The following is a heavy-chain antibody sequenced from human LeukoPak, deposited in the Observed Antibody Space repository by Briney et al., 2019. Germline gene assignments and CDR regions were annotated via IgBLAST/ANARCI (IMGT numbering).Heavy chain of an antibody. Sequence: PSETLSLTCTVSGGSISSYFWSWIRQPPGKGLEWIGYIYYSGSTNYNPSLKSRVTLSVDTSKNQFSLKLSSVTAADTAVYYCARGRGAAGRWDRRMVNWFDPWGQGTLVTVSS. J-gene: IGHJ5*02. CDR2: IYYSGST. CDR3: ARGRGAAGRWDRRMVNWFDP. D-gene: IGHD6-13*01. V-gene: IGHV4-59*12. CDR1: GGSISSYF.